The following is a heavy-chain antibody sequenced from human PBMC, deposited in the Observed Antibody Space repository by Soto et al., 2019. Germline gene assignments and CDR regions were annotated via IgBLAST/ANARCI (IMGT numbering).Heavy chain of an antibody. CDR2: ITGSGSST. CDR3: AKGLPRGGWY. Sequence: EVQLLGSGGGLVQPGGSLRLSCAGSGFTFSTYAMSWVRQAPGKGLEWVSAITGSGSSTNYADSVKGRFTISRDNSKNTLYLQMNSPRAEDTAVYYCAKGLPRGGWYWGQGTMVTVSS. CDR1: GFTFSTYA. D-gene: IGHD6-19*01. J-gene: IGHJ3*01. V-gene: IGHV3-23*01.